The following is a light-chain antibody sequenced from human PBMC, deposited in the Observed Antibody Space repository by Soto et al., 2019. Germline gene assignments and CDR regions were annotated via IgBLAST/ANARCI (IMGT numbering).Light chain of an antibody. J-gene: IGLJ2*01. Sequence: QSALTRPPSASGSPGQSVTISCTGTSNDVGAYDYVSWHQQHPGKAPKLIIYEVSKRPSGVPARFSGSKSGDTAYLTVSGLQAEDEADYHCSAYAVRNSVVFGGGTKVTVL. CDR1: SNDVGAYDY. CDR3: SAYAVRNSVV. CDR2: EVS. V-gene: IGLV2-8*01.